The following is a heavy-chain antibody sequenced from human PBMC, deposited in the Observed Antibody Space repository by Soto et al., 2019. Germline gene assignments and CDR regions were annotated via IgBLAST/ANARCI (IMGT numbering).Heavy chain of an antibody. Sequence: QVQLQQWGAGLLKPSETLSLTCAVYGGSFSGYYWSWIRQPPGKGLEWIGEINHSGSTNYNPSLKSRVTIAVDTSKNQFSLKLSSVNAADTAVYYCARGLRGITFGGVIFTHFYYFDYWGQGTLVTVSS. D-gene: IGHD3-16*02. J-gene: IGHJ4*02. V-gene: IGHV4-34*01. CDR1: GGSFSGYY. CDR2: INHSGST. CDR3: ARGLRGITFGGVIFTHFYYFDY.